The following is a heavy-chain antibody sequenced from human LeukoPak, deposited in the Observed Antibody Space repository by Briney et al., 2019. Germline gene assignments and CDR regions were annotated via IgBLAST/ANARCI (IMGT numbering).Heavy chain of an antibody. CDR1: GGTFISYA. J-gene: IGHJ4*02. D-gene: IGHD4-23*01. Sequence: GASVKVSCKASGGTFISYAISWVRQAPGQGREWMGGIIPIFGTANYAQKFQGRVTITADESTSTAYMELSSLRSEDTAVYYCARDSDYGGNSPPPAAFDYWGQGTLVTVSS. CDR3: ARDSDYGGNSPPPAAFDY. CDR2: IIPIFGTA. V-gene: IGHV1-69*13.